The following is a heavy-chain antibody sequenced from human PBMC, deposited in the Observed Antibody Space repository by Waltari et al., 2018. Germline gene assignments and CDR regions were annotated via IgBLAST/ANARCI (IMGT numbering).Heavy chain of an antibody. CDR1: GFTFSSYG. CDR2: IRYDGSNK. J-gene: IGHJ4*02. V-gene: IGHV3-30*02. D-gene: IGHD3-16*01. CDR3: ANLGIGSELNDY. Sequence: QVQLVESGGGVVQPGGSLRLSCAASGFTFSSYGMTWVRQAPGKGLEWVAFIRYDGSNKYYADSVKGRFTISRDNSKNTLYLQMNSLRAEDTAVYYCANLGIGSELNDYWGQGTLVTVSS.